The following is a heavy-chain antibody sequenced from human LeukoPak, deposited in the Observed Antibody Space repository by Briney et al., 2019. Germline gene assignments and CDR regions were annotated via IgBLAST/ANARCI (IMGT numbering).Heavy chain of an antibody. D-gene: IGHD1-26*01. CDR2: ISSSSSYI. Sequence: GGSLRLSCAASGFTFSSYSMNWVRQAPGKGLEWVSSISSSSSYIYYADSVKGRFTISRDNAKNSLYLQMNSLRAEDTAVYYCAKSRGSYLYYYGMDVWGQGTTVTVSS. J-gene: IGHJ6*02. CDR1: GFTFSSYS. V-gene: IGHV3-21*01. CDR3: AKSRGSYLYYYGMDV.